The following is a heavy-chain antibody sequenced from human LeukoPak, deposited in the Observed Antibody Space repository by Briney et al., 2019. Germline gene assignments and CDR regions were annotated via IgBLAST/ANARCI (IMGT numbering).Heavy chain of an antibody. V-gene: IGHV3-21*01. J-gene: IGHJ4*02. D-gene: IGHD3-22*01. CDR2: ISSSSSYI. Sequence: GGSLRLSCAASGFTFSSYSMNWVRQAPGKGLEWVSSISSSSSYIYYADSVKGRFTISRDNAKNSLYLQMNSLRAEDTAVYYCARESSGYYCFDYWGQGTLVAVSS. CDR3: ARESSGYYCFDY. CDR1: GFTFSSYS.